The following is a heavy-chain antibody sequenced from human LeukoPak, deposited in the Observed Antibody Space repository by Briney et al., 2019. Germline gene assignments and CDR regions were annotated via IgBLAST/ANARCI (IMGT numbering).Heavy chain of an antibody. CDR3: ARYRNGDSDICLDY. CDR2: ISYRGTT. Sequence: PSETLSLTCTVSGGSISSYYWSWIRQPPGKGMEWIGFISYRGTTSYNPSLKSRVTISVDTSKTQFSLKLSSVTAADTAVCYCARYRNGDSDICLDYWGQGTLVTVSS. CDR1: GGSISSYY. J-gene: IGHJ4*02. D-gene: IGHD4-17*01. V-gene: IGHV4-59*08.